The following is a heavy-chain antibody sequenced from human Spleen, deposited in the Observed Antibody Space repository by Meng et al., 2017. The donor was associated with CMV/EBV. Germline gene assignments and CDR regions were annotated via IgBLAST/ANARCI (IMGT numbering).Heavy chain of an antibody. CDR3: ARDSSTRLYY. CDR2: INPNSGTT. V-gene: IGHV1-2*06. J-gene: IGHJ4*02. D-gene: IGHD6-13*01. Sequence: VSCKASGDTFTEYYMHWVRQAPGQGLEWMGRINPNSGTTTYAQKFQGRVTMTRDTSINTVHMELSRLRSDDTAVYYCARDSSTRLYYWGQGTLVTVSS. CDR1: GDTFTEYY.